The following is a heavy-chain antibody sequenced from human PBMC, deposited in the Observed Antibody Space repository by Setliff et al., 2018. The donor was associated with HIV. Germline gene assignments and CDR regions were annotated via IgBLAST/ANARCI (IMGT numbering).Heavy chain of an antibody. Sequence: GASVKVSCKASGYTFINFYLHWVRLAPGQGLEWMGMVNSGSGSTVFAQKFQGRVTMTTDTSTNTVYLELTSLRSEETAVYFCAREASIHALDPLGVGARSPGSYYMDVWGKGTTVTVSS. V-gene: IGHV1-46*01. J-gene: IGHJ6*03. CDR1: GYTFINFY. D-gene: IGHD1-26*01. CDR3: AREASIHALDPLGVGARSPGSYYMDV. CDR2: VNSGSGST.